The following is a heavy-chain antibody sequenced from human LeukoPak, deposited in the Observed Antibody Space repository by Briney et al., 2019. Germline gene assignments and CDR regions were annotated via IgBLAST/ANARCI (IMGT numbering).Heavy chain of an antibody. CDR1: GGTFSSYA. J-gene: IGHJ4*02. V-gene: IGHV1-69*06. Sequence: GASVKVSCKASGGTFSSYAISWVRQAPGQGLEWMGGIIPIFGTANYAQKFQGRVTITADKSTSTAYMELSSLRSEDTAVYYCARVLGNYYDSSGYYFDYWGQGTLVTVSS. CDR2: IIPIFGTA. D-gene: IGHD3-22*01. CDR3: ARVLGNYYDSSGYYFDY.